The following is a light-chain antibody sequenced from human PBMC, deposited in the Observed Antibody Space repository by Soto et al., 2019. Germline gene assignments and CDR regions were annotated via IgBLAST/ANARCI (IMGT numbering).Light chain of an antibody. CDR1: QGISSY. J-gene: IGKJ3*01. V-gene: IGKV1-8*01. Sequence: AIRMTQSPSSLSASTGDRVTITCRASQGISSYLAWYQQKPGKAPKLLIYAASTLQCGVPSRFSGSGSGTDFTLTISSLQSEDFATYYCQQYYSYPLTFGPGTKWISN. CDR2: AAS. CDR3: QQYYSYPLT.